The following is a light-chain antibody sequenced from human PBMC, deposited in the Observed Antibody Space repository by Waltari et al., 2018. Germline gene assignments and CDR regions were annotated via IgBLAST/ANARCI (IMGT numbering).Light chain of an antibody. CDR3: AAWDESLKGWV. V-gene: IGLV1-44*01. J-gene: IGLJ3*02. CDR1: NSNIGSTT. Sequence: QSVLTQPPSLSGTPGQRVTISCSGTNSNIGSTTVDWYQVLPGTAPKLLIHGNDQRPSGVPDRFSGSKFGASGSLAISGLQPEDESEYYCAAWDESLKGWVFGGGTRLTVL. CDR2: GND.